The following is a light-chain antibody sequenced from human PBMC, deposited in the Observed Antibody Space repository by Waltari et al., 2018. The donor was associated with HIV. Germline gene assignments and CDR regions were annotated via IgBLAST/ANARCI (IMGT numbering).Light chain of an antibody. CDR2: DAS. V-gene: IGKV3-11*01. CDR3: QQRSNWPWT. Sequence: DIVLTQSPATLALSPGERATLSCRASQSVRSYLAWYQQKPGQAPRLLIYDASNRATGIPARFSGRGSGTTFTLTISSLEPEDFAVYYCQQRSNWPWTFGQGTKVEIK. CDR1: QSVRSY. J-gene: IGKJ1*01.